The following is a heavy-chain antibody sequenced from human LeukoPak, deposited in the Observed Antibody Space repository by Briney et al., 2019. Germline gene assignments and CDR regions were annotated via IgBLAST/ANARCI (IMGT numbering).Heavy chain of an antibody. J-gene: IGHJ4*02. CDR3: ARTDTGLFDY. CDR2: IYYSGST. V-gene: IGHV4-59*01. CDR1: GGSISSYY. Sequence: PSETLSFTCTVSGGSISSYYWSWIRQPPGKGLEWIGYIYYSGSTNYNPSLKSRVTISVDTSKNQFSLKLSSVTAADTAVYYCARTDTGLFDYWGQGTLVTVSS. D-gene: IGHD5-18*01.